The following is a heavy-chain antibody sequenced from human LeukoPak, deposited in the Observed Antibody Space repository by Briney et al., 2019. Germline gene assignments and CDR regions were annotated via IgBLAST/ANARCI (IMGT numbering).Heavy chain of an antibody. V-gene: IGHV3-66*01. CDR2: SYSGGST. D-gene: IGHD6-6*01. Sequence: GGSLRLCCAASGFTVSSNYMRWVREAPGKVLECFSVSYSGGSTYYADSVKGRFTISRDISKNTLYLQMNSLRAEDTAVYYCATAAHGSSPCRFDSWGQGTLGTVSS. CDR1: GFTVSSNY. J-gene: IGHJ4*02. CDR3: ATAAHGSSPCRFDS.